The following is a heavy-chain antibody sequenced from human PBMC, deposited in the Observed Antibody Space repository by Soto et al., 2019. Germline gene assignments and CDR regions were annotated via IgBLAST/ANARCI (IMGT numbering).Heavy chain of an antibody. CDR3: ARVTLKAENWFDP. CDR1: GYTFTDYF. J-gene: IGHJ5*02. V-gene: IGHV1-2*02. Sequence: ASVKVSCKASGYTFTDYFIHWARQAPGQGFEWMGWINPNSRGTNYAQKFQGRVTMTRDTSNSTAYMELRGLTSDDTAVYYCARVTLKAENWFDPWGQGTLVTVSS. CDR2: INPNSRGT.